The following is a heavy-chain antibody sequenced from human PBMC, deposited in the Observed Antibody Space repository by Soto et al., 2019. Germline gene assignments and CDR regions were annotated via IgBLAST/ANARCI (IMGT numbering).Heavy chain of an antibody. V-gene: IGHV3-74*01. CDR1: GFTFSSYW. D-gene: IGHD6-19*01. CDR3: ARDSGWSLFDY. CDR2: TNSDGSDT. J-gene: IGHJ4*02. Sequence: PGGSLRLSCEASGFTFSSYWMYWVRQAPGKGLVWVSRTNSDGSDTSYADSVKGRFTISRDNAKNTLYLQMNSLRAEDTAVYYCARDSGWSLFDYWGQGTLVTVSS.